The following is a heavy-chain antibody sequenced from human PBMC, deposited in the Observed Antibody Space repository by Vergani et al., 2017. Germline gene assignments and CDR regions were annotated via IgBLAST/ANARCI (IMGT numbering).Heavy chain of an antibody. CDR1: GYTFTSYA. V-gene: IGHV1-2*02. CDR2: NNPNSGGT. Sequence: QVQLVQSGAEVKKPGASVKVSCKASGYTFTSYAMHWVRQAPGQGLEWMGWNNPNSGGTNYAQKFQGRVTMTRDTSISTAYMELSRLRSEDTAVYYCARDSRPRIAAADPQEDGMDVWGQGTTVTVSS. CDR3: ARDSRPRIAAADPQEDGMDV. D-gene: IGHD6-13*01. J-gene: IGHJ6*02.